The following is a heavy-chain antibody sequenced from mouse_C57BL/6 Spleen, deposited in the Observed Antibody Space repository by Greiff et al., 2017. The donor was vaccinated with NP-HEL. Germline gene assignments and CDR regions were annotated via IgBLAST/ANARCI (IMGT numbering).Heavy chain of an antibody. CDR3: AREIITTVPAWYFDV. CDR2: ISSGSSTI. CDR1: GFTFSDYG. J-gene: IGHJ1*03. D-gene: IGHD1-1*01. V-gene: IGHV5-17*01. Sequence: EVMLVESGGGLVKPGGSLKLSCAASGFTFSDYGMHWVRQAPEKGLEWVAYISSGSSTIYYADTVKGRFTISRDNAKNTLFLQMTSLRSEDTAMYYCAREIITTVPAWYFDVWGTGTTVTVSS.